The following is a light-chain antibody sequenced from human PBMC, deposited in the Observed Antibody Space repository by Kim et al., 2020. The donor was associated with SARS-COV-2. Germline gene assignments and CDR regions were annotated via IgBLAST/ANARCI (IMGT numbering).Light chain of an antibody. CDR3: QQYYSNEWT. CDR1: QSVLYSSNNKSY. J-gene: IGKJ1*01. Sequence: DIVMTQSPDSLTVSLGERATINCRSSQSVLYSSNNKSYLAWYQQKPGQPPKLLIYWASTRESGVPDRFTGSGSGTDFTLTISSLHAEDVAVYYCQQYYSNEWTFGQGTKVDIK. V-gene: IGKV4-1*01. CDR2: WAS.